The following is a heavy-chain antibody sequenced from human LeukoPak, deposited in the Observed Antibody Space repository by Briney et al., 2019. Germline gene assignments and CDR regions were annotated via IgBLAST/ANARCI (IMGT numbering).Heavy chain of an antibody. CDR2: ISYDGSNK. Sequence: GGSLRLSCAASGFTFSSYAMHWVRPAPGKGLEWVSVISYDGSNKYYADSVKGRFTISRDNSKNTLYLQMNSLRAEDTAVYYCARDQADFDWLFFDYWGQGALVTVSS. CDR3: ARDQADFDWLFFDY. J-gene: IGHJ4*02. D-gene: IGHD3-9*01. CDR1: GFTFSSYA. V-gene: IGHV3-30*04.